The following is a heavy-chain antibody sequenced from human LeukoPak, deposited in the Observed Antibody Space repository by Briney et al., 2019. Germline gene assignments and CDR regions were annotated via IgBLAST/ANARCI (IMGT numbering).Heavy chain of an antibody. Sequence: PGGSLRLSCAASGFTFSSYAMSWVRQAPGKGLEWVSAISGSGGSTYYADSVKGRFTISRDNSKNTLYLQMNSLRAEDTAVYYCARDPGRVAYPNWFDPWGQGTLVTVSS. D-gene: IGHD3-3*01. CDR2: ISGSGGST. CDR1: GFTFSSYA. CDR3: ARDPGRVAYPNWFDP. V-gene: IGHV3-23*01. J-gene: IGHJ5*02.